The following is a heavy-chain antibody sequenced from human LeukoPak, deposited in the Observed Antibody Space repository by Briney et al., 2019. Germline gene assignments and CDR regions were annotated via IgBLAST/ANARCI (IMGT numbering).Heavy chain of an antibody. CDR2: IYYSGST. D-gene: IGHD3-9*01. V-gene: IGHV4-39*01. J-gene: IGHJ4*02. Sequence: SETLSLTCTVSGVSISSSSYYWGWIRQPPGKGLEWIGSIYYSGSTYYNPSLKSRVTISVDTSKNQFSLKLSSVTAADTAVYYCARRVDFDILTGNRIYYFDYWGQGTLVTVSS. CDR1: GVSISSSSYY. CDR3: ARRVDFDILTGNRIYYFDY.